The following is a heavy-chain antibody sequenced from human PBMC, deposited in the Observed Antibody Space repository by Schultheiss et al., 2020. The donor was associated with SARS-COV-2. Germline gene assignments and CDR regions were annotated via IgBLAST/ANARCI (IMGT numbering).Heavy chain of an antibody. D-gene: IGHD5-12*01. CDR2: IWYDGSNK. CDR3: ARDTGGYDSYFDY. J-gene: IGHJ4*02. V-gene: IGHV3-33*01. CDR1: GFTFSSYG. Sequence: GGSLRLSCAASGFTFSSYGMHWVRQAPGKGLEWVAVIWYDGSNKYYADSVKGRFTISRDNSKNTLYLQMNSLRAEDTAVYYCARDTGGYDSYFDYWGQGTLVTVSS.